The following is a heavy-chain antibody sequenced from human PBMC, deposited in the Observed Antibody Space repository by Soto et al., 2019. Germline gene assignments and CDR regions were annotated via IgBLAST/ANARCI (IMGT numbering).Heavy chain of an antibody. CDR3: EGELQYYYYGMDV. V-gene: IGHV3-33*01. Sequence: GGSLRLSCAASGFTFSSFGMHWVRQAPGKGLEWVALIWHDGTFTHYADSVKGRFTISRDNSKNMLYLQMNSLRADDKAVYYCEGELQYYYYGMDVWGQGTTVTVSS. CDR1: GFTFSSFG. J-gene: IGHJ6*02. CDR2: IWHDGTFT. D-gene: IGHD1-1*01.